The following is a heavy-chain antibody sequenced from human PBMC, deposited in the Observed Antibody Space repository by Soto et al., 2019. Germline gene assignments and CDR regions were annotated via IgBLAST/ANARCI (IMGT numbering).Heavy chain of an antibody. D-gene: IGHD1-1*01. V-gene: IGHV3-23*01. CDR3: AKKVNSGPGSQYFDY. CDR2: FRTSGDDGTT. J-gene: IGHJ4*02. Sequence: PGGSLRLSCAASGFTFNSYGMNWVRQAPGKGLEWISGFRTSGDDGTTYYADSVKGRFTISRDNSKNTLFLQMNSLRAEDTAIYYCAKKVNSGPGSQYFDYWGQGTLVTVSS. CDR1: GFTFNSYG.